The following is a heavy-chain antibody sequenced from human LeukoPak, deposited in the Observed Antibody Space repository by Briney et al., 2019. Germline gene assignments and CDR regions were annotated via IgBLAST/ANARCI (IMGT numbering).Heavy chain of an antibody. CDR2: MNPNSGNT. Sequence: ASVKVSCKASGYTFTSYDINWVRQATGQGLEWMGWMNPNSGNTGYAQKFQGRVTMTRNTSISTAYMELSSLRSEDTAVYYCARDSPVPAANDCYYYGMDVWGQGATVTVSS. CDR1: GYTFTSYD. V-gene: IGHV1-8*01. J-gene: IGHJ6*02. CDR3: ARDSPVPAANDCYYYGMDV. D-gene: IGHD2-2*01.